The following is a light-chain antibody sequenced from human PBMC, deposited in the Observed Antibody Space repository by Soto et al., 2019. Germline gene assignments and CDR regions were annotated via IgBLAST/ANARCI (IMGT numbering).Light chain of an antibody. CDR3: ISYTSDDVRYV. CDR1: SSDVGGYNL. J-gene: IGLJ1*01. Sequence: QSALTQPPSASGSPGQSVTISCTGTSSDVGGYNLVSWYQQHPGKAPKLMIYEVSKRPSGVPDRFSGSKSGNTASLTISGLQSEDEADYYCISYTSDDVRYVFGTGTKLTVL. CDR2: EVS. V-gene: IGLV2-8*01.